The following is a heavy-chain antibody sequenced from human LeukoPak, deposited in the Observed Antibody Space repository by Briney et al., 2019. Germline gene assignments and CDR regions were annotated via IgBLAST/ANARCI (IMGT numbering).Heavy chain of an antibody. CDR3: ARDLWASVGTGIYYHGLVDGFEI. CDR1: GFSLTSYD. V-gene: IGHV3-30*02. CDR2: LRSDGKTD. Sequence: PGGSLRLSCEASGFSLTSYDIPWVRQTPGKGLEWVAFLRSDGKTDNYADSVKGRFTLSRDSSRNTLYLQVNSLRPEDTAVYYCARDLWASVGTGIYYHGLVDGFEIWGRGTMVTVSS. D-gene: IGHD3-22*01. J-gene: IGHJ3*02.